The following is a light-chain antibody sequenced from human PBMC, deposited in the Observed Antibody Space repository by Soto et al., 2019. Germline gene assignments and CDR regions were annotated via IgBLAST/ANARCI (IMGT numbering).Light chain of an antibody. CDR3: QQPGTAPRT. J-gene: IGKJ5*01. Sequence: DILMTRGADCLAVCLGERTTIKCKSSDSVVFTANNKNYLRWFQQKPGQAPRLLIAGASTVAIGIPDRFSGSGSGTDFTLTISRLKTEDFAVYYRQQPGTAPRTYGEGTRLEIK. CDR1: DSVVFTANNKNY. V-gene: IGKV4-1*01. CDR2: GAS.